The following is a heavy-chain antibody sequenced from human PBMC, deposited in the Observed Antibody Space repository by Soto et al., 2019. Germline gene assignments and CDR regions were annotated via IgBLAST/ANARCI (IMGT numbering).Heavy chain of an antibody. D-gene: IGHD2-8*01. J-gene: IGHJ5*02. Sequence: PSETLSLTCTVSGGSISSYYWSWIRQPPGKGLEWIGYIYYSGSTNYNPSLKSRVTISVDTSKNQFSLKLSSVTAADTAVYYCARANSRSGVWFDPWGQGTLVTVSP. CDR3: ARANSRSGVWFDP. CDR1: GGSISSYY. V-gene: IGHV4-59*01. CDR2: IYYSGST.